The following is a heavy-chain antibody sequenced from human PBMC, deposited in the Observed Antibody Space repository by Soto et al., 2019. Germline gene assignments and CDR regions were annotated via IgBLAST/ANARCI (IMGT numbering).Heavy chain of an antibody. V-gene: IGHV3-30*18. Sequence: GGSLRLSCAASGFTFSSYGMHWVRQAPGKGLEWVAVISYDGSNKYYADSVKGRFTISRDNSKNTLYLQMNSLRAEDTAVYYCAKDLAKIRGIEEQQLDYWGQGTLVTVSS. CDR3: AKDLAKIRGIEEQQLDY. CDR2: ISYDGSNK. J-gene: IGHJ4*02. CDR1: GFTFSSYG. D-gene: IGHD6-13*01.